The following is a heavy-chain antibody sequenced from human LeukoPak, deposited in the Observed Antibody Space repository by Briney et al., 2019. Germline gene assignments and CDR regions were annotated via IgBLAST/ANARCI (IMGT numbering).Heavy chain of an antibody. Sequence: EXXKISCKGSGYSFTSYWIGWVRQMPGKGREWMGIIYPGDSDTRYSPSFQGQVTISADKSISTAYLQWSSLKASYTAMYYCARRPFYYDSSGYLPPNAFDIWGQGTMVTVSS. D-gene: IGHD3-22*01. V-gene: IGHV5-51*01. CDR1: GYSFTSYW. J-gene: IGHJ3*02. CDR3: ARRPFYYDSSGYLPPNAFDI. CDR2: IYPGDSDT.